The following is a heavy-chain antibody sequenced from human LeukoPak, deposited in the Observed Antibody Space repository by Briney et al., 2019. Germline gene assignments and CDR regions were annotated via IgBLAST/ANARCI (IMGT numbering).Heavy chain of an antibody. CDR3: AKDPGRSWGAFDI. CDR2: IRYDGSNK. D-gene: IGHD6-13*01. V-gene: IGHV3-30*02. Sequence: GGSLRLSCAASGFTFSSYGMHWVRQAPGKGLEWVAFIRYDGSNKYYADSVKGRFTTSRDNSKNTLYLQMNSLRAEDTAVYYCAKDPGRSWGAFDIWGQGTMVTVSS. J-gene: IGHJ3*02. CDR1: GFTFSSYG.